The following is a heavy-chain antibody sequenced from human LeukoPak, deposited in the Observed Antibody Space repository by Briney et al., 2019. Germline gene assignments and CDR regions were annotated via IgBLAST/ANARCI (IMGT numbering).Heavy chain of an antibody. D-gene: IGHD4-17*01. Sequence: SETLSLTCTVSGGSISSSSYYWGWIRQPPGKELEWIGEINHSGSTNYNPSLKSRVTISVDTSKNQFSLKLSSVTAADTAVYYCARGLFTPTTVTTLGLDYWGQGTLVTVSS. CDR2: INHSGST. V-gene: IGHV4-39*07. CDR1: GGSISSSSYY. CDR3: ARGLFTPTTVTTLGLDY. J-gene: IGHJ4*02.